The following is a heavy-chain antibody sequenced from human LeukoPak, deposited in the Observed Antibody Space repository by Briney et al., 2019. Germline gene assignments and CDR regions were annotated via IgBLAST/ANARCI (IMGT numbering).Heavy chain of an antibody. CDR2: IYYSGST. V-gene: IGHV4-39*01. CDR1: GGSISSSSYY. Sequence: SETLSLTCTVSGGSISSSSYYWGWIRQPPGKGLEWIGSIYYSGSTYYNPSLKSRVTISVDTSKNQFSLKLSSVTAADTAVYYCARQRSGIAAANGPFDYWGQGTLVTVSS. J-gene: IGHJ4*02. CDR3: ARQRSGIAAANGPFDY. D-gene: IGHD6-13*01.